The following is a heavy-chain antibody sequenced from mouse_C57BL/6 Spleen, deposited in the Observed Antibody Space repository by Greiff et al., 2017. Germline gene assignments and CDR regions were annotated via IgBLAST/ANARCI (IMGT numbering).Heavy chain of an antibody. D-gene: IGHD2-4*01. CDR3: ARDYDGGGYFDY. J-gene: IGHJ2*01. CDR2: IHPNSGST. V-gene: IGHV1-64*01. CDR1: GYTFTSYW. Sequence: QVQLQQSGAELVKPGASVKLSCKASGYTFTSYWMHWVKQRPGQGLEWIGMIHPNSGSTNYNEKFKSKATLTVDKSSSTAYMQLSSLTSEDSAVYYCARDYDGGGYFDYWGQGTTLTVSS.